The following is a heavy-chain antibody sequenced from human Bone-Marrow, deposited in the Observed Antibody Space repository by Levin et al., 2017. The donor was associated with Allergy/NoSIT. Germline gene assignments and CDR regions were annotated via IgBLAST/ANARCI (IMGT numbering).Heavy chain of an antibody. J-gene: IGHJ3*02. CDR3: ARLRVGAILDACDI. D-gene: IGHD1-26*01. CDR2: ISGGSGTT. CDR1: MFTFNTYV. V-gene: IGHV3-23*01. Sequence: GESLKISCAASMFTFNTYVMAWVRQTPGKGLEWVSTISGGSGTTYFADSVKGRFTISRDNSKNTLYLHMNSLRAEDTAVYYCARLRVGAILDACDIWGQGTMVSVSS.